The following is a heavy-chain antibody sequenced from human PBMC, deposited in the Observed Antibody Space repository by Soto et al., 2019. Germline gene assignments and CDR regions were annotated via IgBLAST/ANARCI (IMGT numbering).Heavy chain of an antibody. J-gene: IGHJ4*02. CDR3: ARRTIKLLNYGDYAGVDY. V-gene: IGHV4-31*03. CDR1: GGSISSGGYY. D-gene: IGHD4-17*01. CDR2: IYYSGST. Sequence: QVQLQESGPGLVKPSQTLSLTCTVSGGSISSGGYYWSWIRQHPGKGLEWIGYIYYSGSTYYNPSLKSRVTISVDTSKNQFSLKLSSVTAADTAVYYCARRTIKLLNYGDYAGVDYWGQGTLVTVSS.